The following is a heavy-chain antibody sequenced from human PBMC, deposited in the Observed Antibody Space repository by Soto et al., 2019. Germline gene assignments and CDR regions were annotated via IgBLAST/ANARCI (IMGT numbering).Heavy chain of an antibody. CDR3: AHRMYGDYVE. J-gene: IGHJ4*02. D-gene: IGHD4-17*01. Sequence: KESGPTLVEPTQTLTLTCTFSGFSLRTRGMGVGWIRQPPGKTLEWLALIYDNGDERYSPSLESRLTITKDTSKNQVVLTMTNMDPVDTATYFCAHRMYGDYVEWGQGTLVTVSS. V-gene: IGHV2-5*01. CDR1: GFSLRTRGMG. CDR2: IYDNGDE.